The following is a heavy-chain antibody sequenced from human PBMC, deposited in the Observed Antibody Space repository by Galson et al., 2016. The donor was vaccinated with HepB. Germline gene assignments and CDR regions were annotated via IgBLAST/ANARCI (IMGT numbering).Heavy chain of an antibody. V-gene: IGHV4-39*07. CDR2: IYYSGTT. Sequence: ETLSLTCTVSGGSITTTTHNWGWIRQPPGKGLEWIGTIYYSGTTYYNPSLKSRVILSVDTSKKQFSLKVTSVTAADTAFYYCARAYGTDFDLWGPGTLVTVSS. CDR3: ARAYGTDFDL. CDR1: GGSITTTTHN. J-gene: IGHJ4*02. D-gene: IGHD4-17*01.